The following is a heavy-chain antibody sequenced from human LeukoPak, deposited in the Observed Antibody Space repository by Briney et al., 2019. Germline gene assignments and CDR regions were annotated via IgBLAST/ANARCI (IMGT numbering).Heavy chain of an antibody. V-gene: IGHV4-39*01. J-gene: IGHJ4*02. CDR2: IYYNGNT. CDR3: ARHPVWHVGSVYYGYYFDY. CDR1: GGSIRSSGNY. Sequence: PSETLSLTCSVFGGSIRSSGNYWGWIRQPPGKGLEWIGSIYYNGNTYHNPSLKSRVTVSADTSKNQLSLKLSSVTASDTAVYYCARHPVWHVGSVYYGYYFDYWGQGILVTVSS. D-gene: IGHD3-22*01.